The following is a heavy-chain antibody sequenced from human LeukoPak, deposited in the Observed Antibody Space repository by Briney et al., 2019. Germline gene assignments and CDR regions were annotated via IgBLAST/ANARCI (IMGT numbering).Heavy chain of an antibody. CDR1: GFTFGSYW. D-gene: IGHD5-18*01. CDR2: IKQDGSKK. Sequence: GGSLRLSCAASGFTFGSYWMTWVRQAPGKGVEWVANIKQDGSKKFYVDSVKGRFSISRDNAKDSLFLQMDSLRVEDTALYYCARSRMVTPNTGDYWGQGTLVTVAS. V-gene: IGHV3-7*01. CDR3: ARSRMVTPNTGDY. J-gene: IGHJ4*01.